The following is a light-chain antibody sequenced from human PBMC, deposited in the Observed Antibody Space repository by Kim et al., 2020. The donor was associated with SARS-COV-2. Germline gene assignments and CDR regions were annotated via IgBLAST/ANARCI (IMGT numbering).Light chain of an antibody. V-gene: IGKV3-15*01. CDR2: GAS. CDR1: QSISSS. J-gene: IGKJ2*01. Sequence: SVSPEERATLSCRASQSISSSLAWYQQKPGQAPRLLIYGASTRATAIPARFSGSGSGTEFTLTISSLQSEDFAVYYCQQYNNWPYTFGQGTKLEI. CDR3: QQYNNWPYT.